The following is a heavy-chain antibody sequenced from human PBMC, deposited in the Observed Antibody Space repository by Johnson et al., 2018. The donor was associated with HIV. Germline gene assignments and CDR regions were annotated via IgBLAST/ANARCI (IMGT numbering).Heavy chain of an antibody. CDR3: ARENVLFNAFDI. J-gene: IGHJ3*02. V-gene: IGHV3-15*01. CDR2: IKSKTDGGTT. CDR1: GFTFNSYW. D-gene: IGHD2-8*02. Sequence: VQVLESGGGLVQPGGSLRLSCAVSGFTFNSYWMSWVRQAPGKGLEWVGRIKSKTDGGTTDYAAPVKGRFTISRDDSKNTLYLQMNSLRTEDTAVYYCARENVLFNAFDIWGQGTMVTVSS.